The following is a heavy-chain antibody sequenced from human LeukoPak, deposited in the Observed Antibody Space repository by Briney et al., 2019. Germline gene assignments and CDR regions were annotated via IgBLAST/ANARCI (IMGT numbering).Heavy chain of an antibody. CDR2: ISGSGGNT. Sequence: GGSLRLSCAASGFTFSSYEMNWVRQAPGKGLEWVSAISGSGGNTYYADSVKGRFTISRDNSKNTLYLQMNSLRAEDTAVYYCAKVPYDSSGYYYFDYWGQGTLVTVSS. D-gene: IGHD3-22*01. J-gene: IGHJ4*02. CDR1: GFTFSSYE. V-gene: IGHV3-23*01. CDR3: AKVPYDSSGYYYFDY.